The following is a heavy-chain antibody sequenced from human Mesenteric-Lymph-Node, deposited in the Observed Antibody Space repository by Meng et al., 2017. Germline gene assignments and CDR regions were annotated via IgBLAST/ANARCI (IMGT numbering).Heavy chain of an antibody. CDR2: VSSSAATK. V-gene: IGHV3-23*01. CDR3: LGEGSLWPGAFDI. D-gene: IGHD3-16*01. J-gene: IGHJ3*02. Sequence: GESLKISCAASGFNFNSFGMSWVRQAPGKGLEWVSIVSSSAATKYYADSVKGRFTISRDNSQNTLYLQMNSLRAEDTAVYYVLGEGSLWPGAFDIWGQGTMVTVSS. CDR1: GFNFNSFG.